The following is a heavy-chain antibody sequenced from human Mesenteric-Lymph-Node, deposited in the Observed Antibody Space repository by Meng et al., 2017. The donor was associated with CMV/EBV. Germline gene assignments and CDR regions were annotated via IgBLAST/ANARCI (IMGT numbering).Heavy chain of an antibody. D-gene: IGHD5-24*01. Sequence: GGSLRLSCAASGFTFSSYAMSWVRQAPGKGLEWVSFINSGDSGTDYADSVKGRFTISRDNSKNTPYLQMSSLRAEDTAVYYCASGNGYNNYYYGMDVWGQGTTVTVS. CDR2: INSGDSGT. V-gene: IGHV3-23*03. CDR3: ASGNGYNNYYYGMDV. J-gene: IGHJ6*02. CDR1: GFTFSSYA.